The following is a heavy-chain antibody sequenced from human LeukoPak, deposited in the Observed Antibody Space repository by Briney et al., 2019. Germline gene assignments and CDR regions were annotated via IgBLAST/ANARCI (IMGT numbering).Heavy chain of an antibody. CDR3: ARGRAVAGLKFDP. V-gene: IGHV3-7*01. CDR2: IKQDGSEK. Sequence: GGSLRLSCAASGFTFSSYWMSWVRQAPGKGLEWVANIKQDGSEKYYVDSVNGRFTISRDNAKNSLYLQMNSLRAEDTAVYYCARGRAVAGLKFDPWGQGTLVTVSS. CDR1: GFTFSSYW. J-gene: IGHJ5*02. D-gene: IGHD6-19*01.